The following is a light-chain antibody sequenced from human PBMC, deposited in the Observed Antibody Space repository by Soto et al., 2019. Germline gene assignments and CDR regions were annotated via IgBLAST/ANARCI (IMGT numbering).Light chain of an antibody. CDR2: EVS. V-gene: IGLV2-14*01. J-gene: IGLJ1*01. Sequence: SVLTQPASVSGSPGQSITISCTGTSSDVGSYNFVSWYQHHPGKAPKLIIYEVSNRPSGVSNRFSGSKSGNTASLTISGLQADDEADYYCSSYTSSSTLYVFGTGTKVTVL. CDR1: SSDVGSYNF. CDR3: SSYTSSSTLYV.